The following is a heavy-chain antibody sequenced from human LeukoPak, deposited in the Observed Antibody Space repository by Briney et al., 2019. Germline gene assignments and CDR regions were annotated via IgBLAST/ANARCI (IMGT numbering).Heavy chain of an antibody. Sequence: GESLKISCKGSGYIFTTYWIGWVRQMPGKGLEWMGIIYPGDSDTRYSPSFQGQVTISADKSISTAYLQWSSLKASDTAMYYCARSHQYSSSSKYYFDYWGQGTLVTVSS. CDR2: IYPGDSDT. CDR3: ARSHQYSSSSKYYFDY. D-gene: IGHD6-6*01. V-gene: IGHV5-51*01. CDR1: GYIFTTYW. J-gene: IGHJ4*02.